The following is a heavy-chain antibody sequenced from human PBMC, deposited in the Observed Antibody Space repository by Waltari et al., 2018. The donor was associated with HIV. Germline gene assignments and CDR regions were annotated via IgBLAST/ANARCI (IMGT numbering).Heavy chain of an antibody. V-gene: IGHV1-2*02. Sequence: QVQLVQSGAEVKKPGASVKVSCKASGYTFTGYYMHWVRQAPGQGLEWMGCINPNSGGTNYAQKLQGRVTMTRDTSISTAYMELSRLRSDDTAVYYCARDSNIVVVVAAGNFDYWGQGTLVTVSS. CDR3: ARDSNIVVVVAAGNFDY. CDR2: INPNSGGT. CDR1: GYTFTGYY. J-gene: IGHJ4*02. D-gene: IGHD2-15*01.